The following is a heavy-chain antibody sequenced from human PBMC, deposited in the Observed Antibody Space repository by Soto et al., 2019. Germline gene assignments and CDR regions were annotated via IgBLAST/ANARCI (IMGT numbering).Heavy chain of an antibody. V-gene: IGHV1-18*01. CDR2: ISAYNGNT. CDR1: GYTFTNFG. D-gene: IGHD1-26*01. Sequence: GASVKVSCKASGYTFTNFGISWVRQAPGQGLEWMGWISAYNGNTNYAQNFQGRVTMTTDTSTSTAYMELRSLRSDDTAVYYCACCGSSVDHWGQGTLVTVSS. CDR3: ACCGSSVDH. J-gene: IGHJ4*02.